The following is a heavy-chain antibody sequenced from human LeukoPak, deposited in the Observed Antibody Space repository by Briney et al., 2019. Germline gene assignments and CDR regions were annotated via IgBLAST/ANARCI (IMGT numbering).Heavy chain of an antibody. CDR2: ISSSGSTI. D-gene: IGHD6-13*01. CDR3: ARDMGRYSSSWSPAEYFQH. CDR1: GFTFSDYY. V-gene: IGHV3-11*01. Sequence: GGSLRLSCAASGFTFSDYYMSWIRQAPGKGLEWVSYISSSGSTIYYADSVKGRFTISRDNAKNSLYLQMNSLRAEDTAVYYCARDMGRYSSSWSPAEYFQHWGQGTLVTVSS. J-gene: IGHJ1*01.